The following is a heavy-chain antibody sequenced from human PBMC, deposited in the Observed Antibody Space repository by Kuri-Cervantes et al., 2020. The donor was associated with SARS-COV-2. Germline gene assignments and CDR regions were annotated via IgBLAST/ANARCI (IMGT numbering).Heavy chain of an antibody. D-gene: IGHD3-16*01. CDR1: GFTFSSYA. V-gene: IGHV3-23*01. CDR3: AKGGVLGQTLHF. CDR2: ISESGDIT. J-gene: IGHJ4*02. Sequence: GESLKISCAASGFTFSSYAMTWVRQVPGKGLEWVSGISESGDITDYADSVKGRFTISRDSSKNTLYLQMDSLKVEDTAAYYCAKGGVLGQTLHFWGQGTLVTVSS.